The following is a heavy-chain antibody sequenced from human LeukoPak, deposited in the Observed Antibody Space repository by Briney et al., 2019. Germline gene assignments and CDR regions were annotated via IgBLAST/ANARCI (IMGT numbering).Heavy chain of an antibody. V-gene: IGHV1-69*04. CDR2: IIPIFGIA. Sequence: ASVKVSCKASGGTFSSYAISWVRQAPGQGLEWMGRIIPIFGIANYAQKFQGRVTITADKSTSTAYMELSSLRSEDTAVYYCARIVGATFPLDYWGQGTLVTVSS. D-gene: IGHD1-26*01. J-gene: IGHJ4*02. CDR3: ARIVGATFPLDY. CDR1: GGTFSSYA.